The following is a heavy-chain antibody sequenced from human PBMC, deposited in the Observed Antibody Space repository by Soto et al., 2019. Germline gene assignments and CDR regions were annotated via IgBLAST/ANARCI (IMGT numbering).Heavy chain of an antibody. CDR2: ISYDGSNK. J-gene: IGHJ6*02. CDR1: GFTFSSYA. V-gene: IGHV3-30-3*01. CDR3: AKDLPRITIFGVVILYGMDV. D-gene: IGHD3-3*01. Sequence: GGSLRLSCAASGFTFSSYAMHWVRQAPGKGLEWVAVISYDGSNKYYADSVKGRFTISRDNSKNTLYLQMNSLRAEDTAVYYCAKDLPRITIFGVVILYGMDVWGQGTTVTVSS.